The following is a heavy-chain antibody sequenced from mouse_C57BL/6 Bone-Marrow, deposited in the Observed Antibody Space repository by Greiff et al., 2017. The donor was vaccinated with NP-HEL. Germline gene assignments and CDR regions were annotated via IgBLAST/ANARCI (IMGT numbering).Heavy chain of an antibody. CDR2: IDPSDSYT. V-gene: IGHV1-50*01. J-gene: IGHJ2*01. D-gene: IGHD1-1*01. CDR3: ARPLYGSSPDFDY. Sequence: QVQLQQPGAELVKPGASVKLSCKASGYTFPSYWMQWVKQRPGQGLEWIGEIDPSDSYTNYNQKFKGQATLAVDTSSSTAYMQLSSLTSEDAAVYYCARPLYGSSPDFDYWGKGITLTVSS. CDR1: GYTFPSYW.